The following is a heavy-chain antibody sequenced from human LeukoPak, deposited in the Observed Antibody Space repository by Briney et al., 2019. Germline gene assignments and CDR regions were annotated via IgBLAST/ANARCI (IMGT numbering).Heavy chain of an antibody. CDR3: ARDMAPDSSGYYNVYYFDY. CDR2: ISAYNGNT. CDR1: GYTFTSYG. V-gene: IGHV1-18*01. D-gene: IGHD3-22*01. Sequence: ASVKVSCKASGYTFTSYGISWVRQAPGQGLEWMGWISAYNGNTNYAQKLQGRVTMTTDTSTSTAYMELRSLRSDDTAVYYCARDMAPDSSGYYNVYYFDYWGQGTLVTVSS. J-gene: IGHJ4*02.